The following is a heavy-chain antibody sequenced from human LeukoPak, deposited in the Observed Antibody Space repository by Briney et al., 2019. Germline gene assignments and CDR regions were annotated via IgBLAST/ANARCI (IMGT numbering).Heavy chain of an antibody. CDR1: GGSFSGYY. J-gene: IGHJ4*02. V-gene: IGHV4-34*01. CDR3: ARASSWYALGY. Sequence: PSETLSLTCAVYGGSFSGYYWTWIRQPPGKGLEWIGEINHSGSTNYNPSLKSRVTISIDKSKNQFSLKLSSVTAADTAVYYCARASSWYALGYWGQGTLVTVSS. CDR2: INHSGST. D-gene: IGHD6-13*01.